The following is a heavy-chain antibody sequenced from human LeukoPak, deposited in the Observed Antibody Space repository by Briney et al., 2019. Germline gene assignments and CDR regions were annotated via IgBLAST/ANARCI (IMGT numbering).Heavy chain of an antibody. Sequence: TGRSLRLSCAASGFTFSSYGMHWVRQAPGKGLEWVAVISYDGSNKYYADSVKGRFTISRDNSKNTLYLQMNSLRAEDTAVYYCARGHHVSYSGTLSGMDVWGQGTTVTVSS. D-gene: IGHD1-26*01. J-gene: IGHJ6*02. V-gene: IGHV3-30*03. CDR3: ARGHHVSYSGTLSGMDV. CDR1: GFTFSSYG. CDR2: ISYDGSNK.